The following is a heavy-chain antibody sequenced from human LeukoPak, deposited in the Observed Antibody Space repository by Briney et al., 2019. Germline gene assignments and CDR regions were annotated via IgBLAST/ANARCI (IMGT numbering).Heavy chain of an antibody. D-gene: IGHD5-18*01. CDR1: GGSFSGYY. CDR2: INHSGST. J-gene: IGHJ4*02. V-gene: IGHV4-34*01. CDR3: ARVTPRGYSYGDFDY. Sequence: PSETLSLTCAVYGGSFSGYYWSWIRQPPGKGLEWIGEINHSGSTNYNPSLKSRVTISVDTSKNQFSLKLSSVTAADTAVYYCARVTPRGYSYGDFDYWGQGTLVTVSS.